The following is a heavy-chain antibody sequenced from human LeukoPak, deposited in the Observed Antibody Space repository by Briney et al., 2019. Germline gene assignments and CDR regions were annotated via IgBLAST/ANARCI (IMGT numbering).Heavy chain of an antibody. V-gene: IGHV1-2*02. CDR1: RYSINVHC. CDR2: INPNSGGT. D-gene: IGHD4-11*01. J-gene: IGHJ6*02. CDR3: ARDTSVTLMTTVTLYYYYYGMDV. Sequence: ASVKLSCKPSRYSINVHCMRHALEPPGQGLEWMGWINPNSGGTNYAQKFQGRVTMTRDTSISTAYMVLSMLRSDETAVYYCARDTSVTLMTTVTLYYYYYGMDVWGQGTTVTVSS.